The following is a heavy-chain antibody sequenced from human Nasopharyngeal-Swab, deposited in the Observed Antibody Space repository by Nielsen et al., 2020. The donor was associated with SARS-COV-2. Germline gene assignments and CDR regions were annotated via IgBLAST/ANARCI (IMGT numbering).Heavy chain of an antibody. Sequence: SETLSLTCTVSGGSISSGDYYWSWIRQPPGKGLEWIGYIYYSGRTYYNPSLKSRVTISVDTSKNQFSLKLSSVTAADTAVYYCARDQFSAAAGTSYYYYYGMDVWGQGTTVTVSS. CDR3: ARDQFSAAAGTSYYYYYGMDV. V-gene: IGHV4-30-4*01. D-gene: IGHD6-13*01. J-gene: IGHJ6*02. CDR2: IYYSGRT. CDR1: GGSISSGDYY.